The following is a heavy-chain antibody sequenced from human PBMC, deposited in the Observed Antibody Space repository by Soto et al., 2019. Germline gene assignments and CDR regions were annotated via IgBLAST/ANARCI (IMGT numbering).Heavy chain of an antibody. D-gene: IGHD3-9*01. Sequence: ETLSLTCTVSGGSISSYYWSWIRQPAGKGLEWIGRIYTSGSTNYNPSLKSRVTMSVDTSKNQFSLKLSSVTAADTAVYYCARDRSYYDILTGYYTDAFDIWGQGTMVTVSS. J-gene: IGHJ3*02. V-gene: IGHV4-4*07. CDR1: GGSISSYY. CDR3: ARDRSYYDILTGYYTDAFDI. CDR2: IYTSGST.